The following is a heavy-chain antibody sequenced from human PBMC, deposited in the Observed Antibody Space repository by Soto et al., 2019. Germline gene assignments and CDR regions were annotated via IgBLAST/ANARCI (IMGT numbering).Heavy chain of an antibody. J-gene: IGHJ6*02. CDR3: ARGEWFTVATIFKPPYYGMDV. V-gene: IGHV4-39*01. Sequence: PSETLSLTCTVSGGSISSSSYYWGWIRQPPGKGLEWIGSIYYSGSTYYNPSLKSRVTISVDTSKNQFSLKLSSVTAADTAVYYCARGEWFTVATIFKPPYYGMDVWGQGTTVTVSS. D-gene: IGHD5-12*01. CDR2: IYYSGST. CDR1: GGSISSSSYY.